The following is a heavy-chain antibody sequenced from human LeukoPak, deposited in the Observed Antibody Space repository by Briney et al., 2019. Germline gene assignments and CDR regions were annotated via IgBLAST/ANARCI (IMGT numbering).Heavy chain of an antibody. CDR2: FFLKGST. J-gene: IGHJ4*02. CDR1: GYSITSAYY. CDR3: ARVARCTSCFDVDY. Sequence: ASETLSLTCTVAGYSITSAYYWGWIRQPPGKGLEWIGSFFLKGSTYYNPSLKSRVTISVDTSKNQFSLTLSSVTAADTAVYYCARVARCTSCFDVDYWGQGTLVTVSS. D-gene: IGHD2-2*01. V-gene: IGHV4-38-2*02.